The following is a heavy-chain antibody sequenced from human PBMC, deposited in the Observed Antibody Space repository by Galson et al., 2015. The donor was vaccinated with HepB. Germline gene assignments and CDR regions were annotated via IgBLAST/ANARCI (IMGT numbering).Heavy chain of an antibody. CDR2: IKQDGSEK. Sequence: SLRLSCAAPGFTFSSYWMSWVRQAPGKGLEWVANIKQDGSEKYYVDSVKGRFTISRDNAKNPLYLQMNSLRAEDTAVYYCAREQWLAPNSPTYYYYGMDVWGQGTTVTVSS. D-gene: IGHD6-19*01. J-gene: IGHJ6*02. CDR3: AREQWLAPNSPTYYYYGMDV. CDR1: GFTFSSYW. V-gene: IGHV3-7*01.